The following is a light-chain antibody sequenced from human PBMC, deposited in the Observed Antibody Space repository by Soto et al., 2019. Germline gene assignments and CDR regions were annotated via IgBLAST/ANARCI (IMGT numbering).Light chain of an antibody. CDR1: SSDVGGYNY. V-gene: IGLV2-14*01. J-gene: IGLJ2*01. CDR2: DVS. CDR3: SSYTSSNTVV. Sequence: QSALTQRASVSGSPGQTITISCTGASSDVGGYNYVSWYQQNPGKAPKLIIYDVSDRPSGVSNRFSGSKSGNTASLTISGLQAEDEADYYCSSYTSSNTVVFGGGTKVTVL.